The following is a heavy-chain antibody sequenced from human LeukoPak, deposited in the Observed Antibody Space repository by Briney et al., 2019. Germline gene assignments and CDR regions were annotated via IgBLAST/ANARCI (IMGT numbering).Heavy chain of an antibody. CDR1: GGSISSRSYF. CDR2: IYYKGNT. V-gene: IGHV4-39*07. D-gene: IGHD3-10*01. CDR3: ARVRTRWFGESNPPG. J-gene: IGHJ4*02. Sequence: SETLSLTCTVSGGSISSRSYFWGWIRQPPGKGLEWIGSIYYKGNTYFNPSLKSRVTISVDTSKNQFSLKLSSVTAADTAVYYCARVRTRWFGESNPPGWGQGTLVTVSS.